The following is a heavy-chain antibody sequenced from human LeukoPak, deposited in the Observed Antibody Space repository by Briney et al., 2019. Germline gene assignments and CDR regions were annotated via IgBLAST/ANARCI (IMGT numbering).Heavy chain of an antibody. CDR1: GGSFSGYY. CDR3: ARGKTVAGTIGGVNY. D-gene: IGHD6-19*01. CDR2: INHSGST. V-gene: IGHV4-34*01. J-gene: IGHJ4*01. Sequence: SETLSLTCAVYGGSFSGYYWSWIRQPPGKGLEWIGEINHSGSTNYNPSLKSRVTISVDTSKNQFSLKLSSVTAADTAVYYCARGKTVAGTIGGVNYWGQEPWSPSPQ.